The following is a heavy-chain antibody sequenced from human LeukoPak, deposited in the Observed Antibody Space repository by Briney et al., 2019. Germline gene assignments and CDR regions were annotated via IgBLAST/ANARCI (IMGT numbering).Heavy chain of an antibody. J-gene: IGHJ6*03. Sequence: GGSLRLSCAASGFTFNNYAISWVRQAPGKGLEWVSVIYSGGSTYYADSVKGRFTISRDNSKNTLYLQMNSLRAEDTAVYYCARAGTDSSSSLWGDYYYYYMDVWGQGTTVTVSS. D-gene: IGHD6-6*01. CDR2: IYSGGST. CDR3: ARAGTDSSSSLWGDYYYYYMDV. CDR1: GFTFNNYA. V-gene: IGHV3-53*01.